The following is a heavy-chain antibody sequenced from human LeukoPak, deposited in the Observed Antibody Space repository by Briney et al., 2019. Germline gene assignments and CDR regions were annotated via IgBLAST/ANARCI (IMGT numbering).Heavy chain of an antibody. CDR3: ARVVISSSSRSRWSDP. V-gene: IGHV1-18*01. CDR1: GYTFTSYG. CDR2: ISAYNGNT. D-gene: IGHD6-6*01. J-gene: IGHJ5*02. Sequence: ASVKVSCKASGYTFTSYGISWVRQAPGQGLEWMGWISAYNGNTNYAQKLQGRVTMTTDTSTSTAYMELRSLRSDDTAVYYCARVVISSSSRSRWSDPWGQGTLVTVSS.